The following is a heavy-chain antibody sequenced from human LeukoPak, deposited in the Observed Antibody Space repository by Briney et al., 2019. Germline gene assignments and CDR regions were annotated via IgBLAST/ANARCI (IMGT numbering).Heavy chain of an antibody. V-gene: IGHV1-69*06. CDR3: ARDYQGVTVGFDP. Sequence: SLKVSCKASGGTFSSYAISWVRQAPGQGLEWMGGIIPIFGTANYAQKFQGRVTITADKSTSTAYMELSSLRAEDTAVYYCARDYQGVTVGFDPWGQGTLVTVSS. CDR2: IIPIFGTA. D-gene: IGHD3-10*01. J-gene: IGHJ5*02. CDR1: GGTFSSYA.